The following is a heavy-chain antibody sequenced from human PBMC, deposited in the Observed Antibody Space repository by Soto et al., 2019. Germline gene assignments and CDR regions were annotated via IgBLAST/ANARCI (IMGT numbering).Heavy chain of an antibody. CDR1: GFTFSSYA. J-gene: IGHJ6*02. Sequence: GGSLRLSCAASGFTFSSYAMSWVRQAPGKGLEWVSAISGSGGSTYYADSVKGRFTISRDNSKNTLYLQMNSLRAEDTAVYYCAKDRGTIPLVVVYYYGMDVWGQGTTVTVSS. CDR3: AKDRGTIPLVVVYYYGMDV. V-gene: IGHV3-23*01. CDR2: ISGSGGST. D-gene: IGHD2-15*01.